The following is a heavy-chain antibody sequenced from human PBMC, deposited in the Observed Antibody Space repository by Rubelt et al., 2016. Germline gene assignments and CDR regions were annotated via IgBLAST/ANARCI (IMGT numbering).Heavy chain of an antibody. Sequence: GGGLVKPGGSLRLSCAASGFTFSNYRMTWVRQAPGKGLEWVSSISSTSGHIHYADSLKGRFTISRDNAKNSLFLQINSLRAEDTALYYCVGGDRRDYWGQGTLVTVSS. V-gene: IGHV3-21*01. J-gene: IGHJ4*02. CDR1: GFTFSNYR. CDR3: VGGDRRDY. CDR2: ISSTSGHI.